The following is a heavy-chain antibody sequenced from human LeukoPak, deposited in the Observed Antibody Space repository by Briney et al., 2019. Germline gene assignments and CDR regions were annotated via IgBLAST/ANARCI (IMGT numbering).Heavy chain of an antibody. Sequence: NPSETLSLTCAVYGGSFSGYYWSWIRQPPGKGLEWIGEINHSGSTNYNPSLKSRVTISVDTSKNQFSLKLNSLTAADTAVYYCVRFYDILTRGTDAFDVWGRGTMVAVSS. D-gene: IGHD3-9*01. J-gene: IGHJ3*01. CDR3: VRFYDILTRGTDAFDV. CDR2: INHSGST. CDR1: GGSFSGYY. V-gene: IGHV4-34*01.